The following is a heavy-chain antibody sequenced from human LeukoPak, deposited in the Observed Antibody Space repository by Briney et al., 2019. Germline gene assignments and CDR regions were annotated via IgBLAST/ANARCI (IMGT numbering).Heavy chain of an antibody. CDR2: MAYSGST. CDR3: SRASGYGLDV. D-gene: IGHD7-27*01. V-gene: IGHV4-59*01. CDR1: GCSISNFY. Sequence: SETLSLTCTVSGCSISNFYCNWIRQPPGKGLEWIGYMAYSGSTNSNPSLESRVTMSSDRAKKQFSLKLSSVTAADTAVYYCSRASGYGLDVWGPGSTVTVSS. J-gene: IGHJ6*01.